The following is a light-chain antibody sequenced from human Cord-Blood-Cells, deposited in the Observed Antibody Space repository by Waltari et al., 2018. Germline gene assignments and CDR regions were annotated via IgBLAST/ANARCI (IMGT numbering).Light chain of an antibody. V-gene: IGLV2-14*01. Sequence: QSALPQPASVSGSPGQSLTISCTGTRSDVGGYNYVSWYQQHPGKAPKLMIYEVSNRPSGVSNRFSGSKSGNTASLTISGLQAEDEADYYCSSYTSSSTLVFGTGTKVTVL. CDR2: EVS. CDR1: RSDVGGYNY. CDR3: SSYTSSSTLV. J-gene: IGLJ1*01.